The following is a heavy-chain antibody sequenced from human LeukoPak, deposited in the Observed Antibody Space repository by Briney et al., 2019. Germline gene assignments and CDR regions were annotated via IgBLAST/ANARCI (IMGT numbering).Heavy chain of an antibody. J-gene: IGHJ6*02. V-gene: IGHV5-51*01. CDR2: IYPGDSDT. CDR1: GYSFTTYW. D-gene: IGHD1-26*01. CDR3: ARPRRELVSGGYYYSGMDV. Sequence: GESLKISCKGSGYSFTTYWIGWVRQMPGKGLEWMGIIYPGDSDTRYSPSFQGQVTISADKSVNTAYLQWSSLKASNTAMYYCARPRRELVSGGYYYSGMDVWAKGPRSPSP.